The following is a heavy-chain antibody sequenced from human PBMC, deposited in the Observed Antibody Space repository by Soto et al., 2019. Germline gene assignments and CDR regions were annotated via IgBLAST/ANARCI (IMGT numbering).Heavy chain of an antibody. CDR2: VYYSGTT. CDR1: VGSMNIGSPS. Sequence: SEALSLTCSVSVGSMNIGSPSWNWIRQSPGKGLEWIGFVYYSGTTYYNPALNSRVTISVDTSKNQFSLKLSSVTAADTAVYYCARGRGSHCYVYWGQGTLVTVSS. CDR3: ARGRGSHCYVY. V-gene: IGHV4-30-2*06. J-gene: IGHJ4*02. D-gene: IGHD2-2*01.